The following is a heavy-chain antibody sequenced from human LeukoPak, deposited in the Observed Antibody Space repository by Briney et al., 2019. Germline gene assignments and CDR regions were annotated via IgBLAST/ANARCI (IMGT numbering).Heavy chain of an antibody. Sequence: GASVKVSCKASGYTFTGYYMHWVRQAPGQGLEWMGWINPNSGGTNYAQKFQGRVTMTRDTSISTAYMELSRLRSDDTAVYYCASGVSPFTIFGVVRPVNEYFQHWGQGTLVTVSS. CDR2: INPNSGGT. CDR1: GYTFTGYY. D-gene: IGHD3-3*01. V-gene: IGHV1-2*02. J-gene: IGHJ1*01. CDR3: ASGVSPFTIFGVVRPVNEYFQH.